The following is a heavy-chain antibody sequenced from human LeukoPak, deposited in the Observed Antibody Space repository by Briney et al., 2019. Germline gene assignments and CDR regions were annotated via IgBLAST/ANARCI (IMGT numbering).Heavy chain of an antibody. J-gene: IGHJ6*03. V-gene: IGHV3-30*04. CDR1: GFTFSSYA. CDR3: RGTIVVVPAASYYYYYMDV. CDR2: ISYDGSNK. Sequence: GRSLRLSCAASGFTFSSYAMHWVRQAPGKGLEWVAVISYDGSNKYYADSVKGRFTISRDNSKNTLYLQMNSLRAEDTAVYYCRGTIVVVPAASYYYYYMDVWGKGATVTVSS. D-gene: IGHD2-2*01.